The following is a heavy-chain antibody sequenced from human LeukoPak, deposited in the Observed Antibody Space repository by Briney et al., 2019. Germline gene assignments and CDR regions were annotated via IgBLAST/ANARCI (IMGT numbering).Heavy chain of an antibody. J-gene: IGHJ5*02. CDR3: ARQSPDSFDP. D-gene: IGHD2-21*01. CDR1: GGSISSYY. Sequence: SETLSLTCTVSGGSISSYYWSWIRQPPGKGLEWIGSFYYSGNTYHNPSLKSRVTISVDTSKNQFSLKVTSVTAADTAVYYCARQSPDSFDPWGQGTLVTVSS. CDR2: FYYSGNT. V-gene: IGHV4-59*08.